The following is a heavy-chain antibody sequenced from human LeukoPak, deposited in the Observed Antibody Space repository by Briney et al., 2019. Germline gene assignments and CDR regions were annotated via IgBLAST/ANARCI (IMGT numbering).Heavy chain of an antibody. V-gene: IGHV3-33*06. CDR3: AKDLYRGGVATIRD. CDR1: GFTFSSSG. Sequence: GGSLRLSCAASGFTFSSSGMHWVRQAPGKGLEWVAVIWYVGSNKYYADSVKGRFTVSRDNSKNTLYLQMKSLRAEDTAVYYCAKDLYRGGVATIRDWGQGTLVTVSS. D-gene: IGHD5-12*01. J-gene: IGHJ4*02. CDR2: IWYVGSNK.